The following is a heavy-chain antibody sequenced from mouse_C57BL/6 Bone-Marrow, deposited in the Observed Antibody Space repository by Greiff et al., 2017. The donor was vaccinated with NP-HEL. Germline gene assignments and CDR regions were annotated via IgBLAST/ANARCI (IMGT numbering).Heavy chain of an antibody. V-gene: IGHV5-4*01. Sequence: EVHLVESGGGLVKPGGSLKLSCAASGFTFSSYAMSWVRQTPEKRLEWVATISDGGSYTYYPDNVKGRFTISRDNAKNNLYLQMSHLKSEDTAMYCCARDYYGSSYDYFDYWGQGTTLTVSS. J-gene: IGHJ2*01. CDR2: ISDGGSYT. D-gene: IGHD1-1*01. CDR3: ARDYYGSSYDYFDY. CDR1: GFTFSSYA.